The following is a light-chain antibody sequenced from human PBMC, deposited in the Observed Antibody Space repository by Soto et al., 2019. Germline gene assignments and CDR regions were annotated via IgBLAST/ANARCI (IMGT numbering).Light chain of an antibody. CDR3: QQLNSYPRT. Sequence: DTQLTQSPSFLSASVGDRVTITCRASQGISSYLAWYQQRPGKAPKLLIYAASTLQSGVPSRFSGSGSGTEFTLTFSSLQPEDFATFYCQQLNSYPRTFGQGTKLEIK. CDR2: AAS. V-gene: IGKV1-9*01. J-gene: IGKJ2*01. CDR1: QGISSY.